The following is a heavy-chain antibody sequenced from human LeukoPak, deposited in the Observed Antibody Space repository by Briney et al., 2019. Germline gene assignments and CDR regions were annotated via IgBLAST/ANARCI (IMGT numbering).Heavy chain of an antibody. J-gene: IGHJ6*02. V-gene: IGHV3-23*01. Sequence: GGSLRLSCVVSGFTFSCYAMTWVRQAPGKGLEWVSSISDSGDSTYYADSVKGRFTISRDNSKNSLCLQMNSLRAEDTALYYCAGGYCSGGSCYYYGMDVWGQGTTVTVSS. CDR3: AGGYCSGGSCYYYGMDV. CDR1: GFTFSCYA. CDR2: ISDSGDST. D-gene: IGHD2-15*01.